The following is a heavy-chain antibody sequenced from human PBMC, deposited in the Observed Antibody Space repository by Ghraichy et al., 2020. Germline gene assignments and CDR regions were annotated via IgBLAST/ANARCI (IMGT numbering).Heavy chain of an antibody. J-gene: IGHJ3*02. CDR3: ARDSTSCNGCAVDM. CDR2: IKEDGSEK. V-gene: IGHV3-7*01. D-gene: IGHD2-2*01. CDR1: GFTSSNYY. Sequence: LSLTCSASGFTSSNYYMSWVRQAPGKGLEWVANIKEDGSEKHYVDSVKGRFTISRDNATNSLYLQMNSLRAADTAVYYCARDSTSCNGCAVDMWGQGTLVTVSS.